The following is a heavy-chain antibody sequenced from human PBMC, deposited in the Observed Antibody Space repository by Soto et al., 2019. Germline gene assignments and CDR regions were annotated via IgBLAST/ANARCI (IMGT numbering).Heavy chain of an antibody. CDR1: GIIFSRSG. D-gene: IGHD2-15*01. J-gene: IGHJ4*02. Sequence: QVQLVESGGGVVQPGGSLRLSCAASGIIFSRSGMHWVRQAPGKGLEWVALIRNDGSREYYADSVKGRFTISRDNSKSAVYQQMNRLQAEDTAVDYCARDLGLHAFDYWGQGTVVTVSS. CDR2: IRNDGSRE. CDR3: ARDLGLHAFDY. V-gene: IGHV3-30*02.